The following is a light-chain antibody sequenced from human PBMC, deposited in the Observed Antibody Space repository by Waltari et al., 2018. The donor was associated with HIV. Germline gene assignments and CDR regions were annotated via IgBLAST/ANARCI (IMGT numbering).Light chain of an antibody. V-gene: IGLV1-40*01. CDR1: SSNIGAGYD. CDR2: GNS. CDR3: QSYDSSLSNWV. J-gene: IGLJ3*02. Sequence: QSVLTQPPSVSGAPGQRVTISCTGSSSNIGAGYDVHWYQQLPGTAPKLLISGNSNRPSGVPDRFSGSKSGTSASLAITGLQPDDETDYYCQSYDSSLSNWVFGGGTKVTVL.